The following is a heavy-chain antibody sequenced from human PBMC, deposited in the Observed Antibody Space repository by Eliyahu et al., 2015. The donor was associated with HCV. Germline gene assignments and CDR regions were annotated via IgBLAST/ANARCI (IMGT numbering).Heavy chain of an antibody. CDR2: INPSGGST. D-gene: IGHD3-3*01. V-gene: IGHV1-46*03. CDR3: ARGSPPLLYYDFWSGYYPSNFDY. J-gene: IGHJ4*02. CDR1: GYTFXSYY. Sequence: QVQLVQSGAEVKKPGASVKVSCKASGYTFXSYYXHWVRXAPGQGLEWMGIINPSGGSTNYAQKFQGRVTMTRDTSTSTVYMELSSLRSEDTAVYYCARGSPPLLYYDFWSGYYPSNFDYWGQGTLVTVSS.